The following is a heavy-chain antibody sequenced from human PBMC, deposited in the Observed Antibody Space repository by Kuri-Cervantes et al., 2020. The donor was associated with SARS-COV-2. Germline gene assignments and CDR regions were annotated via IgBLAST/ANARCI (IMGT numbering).Heavy chain of an antibody. Sequence: LRLSCTVSGGSISSGDYYWSWIRQPPGKGLEWIGYIYYSGSTYYNPSLKSRVTISVDTSKNQLSLKLSSVTAADTAVYYCARVGRAGPFDYWGQGTLVTVSS. V-gene: IGHV4-30-4*08. CDR3: ARVGRAGPFDY. J-gene: IGHJ4*02. D-gene: IGHD6-13*01. CDR1: GGSISSGDYY. CDR2: IYYSGST.